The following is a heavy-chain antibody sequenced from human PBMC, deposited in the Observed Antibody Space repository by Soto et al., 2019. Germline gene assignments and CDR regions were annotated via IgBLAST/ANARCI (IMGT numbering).Heavy chain of an antibody. CDR3: ARGYGTNFDY. D-gene: IGHD3-10*01. V-gene: IGHV4-34*01. CDR2: INHSGST. Sequence: QVQLQQWGAGLLKPSETLSLTCAVYGGSFSGYYWTWIRQPPGKGLEWIGEINHSGSTNYNPSLKGRVDISVDAYKKQVSLKLSSVTAADTAVDYCARGYGTNFDYWGHGTLVTV. CDR1: GGSFSGYY. J-gene: IGHJ4*01.